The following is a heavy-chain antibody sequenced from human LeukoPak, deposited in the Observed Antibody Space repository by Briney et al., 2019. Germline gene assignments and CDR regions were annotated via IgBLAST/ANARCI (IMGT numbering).Heavy chain of an antibody. V-gene: IGHV4-4*02. CDR2: IYHSGST. Sequence: SETLSLTCPVTGGSLSSSNWWTWVRQPPGKGLEWMGEIYHSGSTNYKPSLKSRVTISVDKPKNQFPLKLSSVTAADTAVYYCATPGHCSSGSSYGCCEPWGQGNLVTVSS. J-gene: IGHJ5*02. CDR3: ATPGHCSSGSSYGCCEP. D-gene: IGHD2-15*01. CDR1: GGSLSSSNW.